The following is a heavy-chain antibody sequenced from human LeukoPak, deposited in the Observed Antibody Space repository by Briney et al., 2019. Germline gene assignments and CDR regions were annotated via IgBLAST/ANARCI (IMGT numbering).Heavy chain of an antibody. CDR3: AHRPSLYCSSTSCYHEFDY. D-gene: IGHD2-2*01. CDR2: IYWNDDK. J-gene: IGHJ4*02. Sequence: SGPTLVNPTQTLTLTCTFSGFSLSTSGVGVGWIRQTPGKALEWLALIYWNDDKRYSPSLKSRLTITKDTSKNQVVLTMTNMDPVDTATYYCAHRPSLYCSSTSCYHEFDYWGQGTLVTVSS. CDR1: GFSLSTSGVG. V-gene: IGHV2-5*01.